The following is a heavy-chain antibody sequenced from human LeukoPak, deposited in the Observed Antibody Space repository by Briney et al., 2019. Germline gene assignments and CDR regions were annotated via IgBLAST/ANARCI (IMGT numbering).Heavy chain of an antibody. CDR2: ISSSSSAI. D-gene: IGHD2-21*02. J-gene: IGHJ4*02. CDR1: GFTFRSYS. V-gene: IGHV3-48*01. CDR3: AKDMSGGDCPDY. Sequence: GGSLRLSCVTSGFTFRSYSMNWVRQAPGKGLEWVSYISSSSSAIYYADSVKGRFTISRDNAKNSLYLQMNSLRAEDTAVYYCAKDMSGGDCPDYWGQGTLVTVSS.